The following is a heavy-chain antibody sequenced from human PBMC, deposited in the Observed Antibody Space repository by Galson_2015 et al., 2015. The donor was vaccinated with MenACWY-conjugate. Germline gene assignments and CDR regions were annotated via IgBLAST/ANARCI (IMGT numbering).Heavy chain of an antibody. D-gene: IGHD1-26*01. V-gene: IGHV3-23*01. CDR2: ITGSDGRT. CDR3: ARGLGTGSFSELDS. CDR1: GFTFSSCA. J-gene: IGHJ4*02. Sequence: SLRLSCAASGFTFSSCAMSWVRQAPGMGLEWVSGITGSDGRTFYAASVKGRFTISRDNSKNTVYLQMNSLRAEDTAVYFCARGLGTGSFSELDSWGQGILVTVSS.